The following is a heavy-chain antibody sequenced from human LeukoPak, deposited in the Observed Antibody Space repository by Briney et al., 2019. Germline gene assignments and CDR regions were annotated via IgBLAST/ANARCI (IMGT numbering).Heavy chain of an antibody. V-gene: IGHV4-59*11. Sequence: SETLSLTCAVSGASISSHYWSWIRQPPGKGLEWIGYTSGSISDNPSLKSRVAVSVDPSQNQLSLSLTSVTAADTAVYYCARVLAIFGLDTTDFYMDVWGKGTTVTVSS. D-gene: IGHD3/OR15-3a*01. CDR2: TSGSI. J-gene: IGHJ6*03. CDR1: GASISSHY. CDR3: ARVLAIFGLDTTDFYMDV.